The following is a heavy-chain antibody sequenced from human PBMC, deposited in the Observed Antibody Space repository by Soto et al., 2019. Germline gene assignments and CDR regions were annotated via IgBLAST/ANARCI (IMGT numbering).Heavy chain of an antibody. CDR3: ARVYYDSSGYPVY. Sequence: ASVKVSCKASGYTFTGYYMHWVRQALGQGLEWMGWISAYNGNTNYAQKLQGRVTMTTDTSTSTAYMELRSLRSDDTAVYYCARVYYDSSGYPVYWGQGTLVTVSS. CDR1: GYTFTGYY. J-gene: IGHJ4*02. V-gene: IGHV1-18*04. D-gene: IGHD3-22*01. CDR2: ISAYNGNT.